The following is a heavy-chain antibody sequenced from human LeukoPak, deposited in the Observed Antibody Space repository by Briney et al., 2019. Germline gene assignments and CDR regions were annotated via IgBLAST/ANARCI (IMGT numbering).Heavy chain of an antibody. J-gene: IGHJ4*02. CDR3: ARRSDCSGGSCYEVFDY. CDR1: GYSFTSYW. D-gene: IGHD2-15*01. Sequence: GESLKISCKGSGYSFTSYWFGWVRQMPGKGLEWMGIIYPGDSDTRYSPSFQGQVTISADKSISTAYLQWSSLKASDTAMYYCARRSDCSGGSCYEVFDYWGQGTLVTVSS. CDR2: IYPGDSDT. V-gene: IGHV5-51*01.